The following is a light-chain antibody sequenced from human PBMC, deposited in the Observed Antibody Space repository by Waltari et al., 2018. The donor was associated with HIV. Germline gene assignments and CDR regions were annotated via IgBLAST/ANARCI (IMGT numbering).Light chain of an antibody. CDR1: QTISSW. CDR3: HQYNTYPYT. CDR2: KAS. Sequence: DLQMTQSPSTLSASVGDRVTITCRASQTISSWLAWYQQKPDQAPKVLIYKASALETGVPSRFSGTGSGTEFNLTITGLQPDDVATYSCHQYNTYPYTFGQGTKLEIK. J-gene: IGKJ2*01. V-gene: IGKV1-5*03.